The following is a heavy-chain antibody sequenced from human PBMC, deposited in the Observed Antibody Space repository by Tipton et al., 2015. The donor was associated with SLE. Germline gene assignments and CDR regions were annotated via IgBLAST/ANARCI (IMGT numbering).Heavy chain of an antibody. CDR3: ARGLTQSPDY. CDR1: GGSFSGYY. CDR2: INHSGST. Sequence: TLSLTCAVYGGSFSGYYWSWIRQPPGKGLEWIGEINHSGSTNYNPSLKSRVTISVDTSKNQFSLKLSSVTAADTAVYYCARGLTQSPDYWGHGTLVTVSS. J-gene: IGHJ4*01. D-gene: IGHD2-15*01. V-gene: IGHV4-34*01.